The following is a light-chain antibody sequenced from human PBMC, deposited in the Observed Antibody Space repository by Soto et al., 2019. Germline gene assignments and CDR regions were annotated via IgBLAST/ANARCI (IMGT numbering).Light chain of an antibody. CDR1: QNIYSN. CDR2: RAS. J-gene: IGKJ1*01. V-gene: IGKV3-15*01. Sequence: IEMTQSPATLSVSPGERATLSCRASQNIYSNVAWYQQRPGQAPRLLIYRASTRATGIPARFSGSGSGTEFTLTISSLQSEDFTVYSCLQYHNLWAFGQGTKVDIK. CDR3: LQYHNLWA.